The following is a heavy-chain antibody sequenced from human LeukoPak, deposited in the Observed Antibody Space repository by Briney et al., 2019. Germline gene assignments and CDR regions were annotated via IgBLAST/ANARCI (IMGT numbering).Heavy chain of an antibody. CDR3: ARNVEWELLGWFDP. CDR1: GGSISSYY. V-gene: IGHV4-59*01. CDR2: IYYSGST. Sequence: PSETLSLTCTVSGGSISSYYWSWIRQPPGKGLEWIGYIYYSGSTNYNPSLKSRVTISLDTSKNQFFLKLSSVTAADTAVYYCARNVEWELLGWFDPWGQGTLVTVSS. J-gene: IGHJ5*02. D-gene: IGHD1-26*01.